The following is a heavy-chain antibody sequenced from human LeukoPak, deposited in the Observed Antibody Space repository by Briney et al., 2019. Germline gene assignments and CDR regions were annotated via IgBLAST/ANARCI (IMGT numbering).Heavy chain of an antibody. V-gene: IGHV4-59*01. CDR3: ATGPQFYYYYMDV. Sequence: SETLSLTCTVSGGSISSYYWSWIRQPPGKGLEWIGYIYYSGSTNYKPSLKSRVTISVDTSKNHLSLKLRSVTAAATAVYYCATGPQFYYYYMDVWGKGNTVTVSS. J-gene: IGHJ6*03. CDR2: IYYSGST. CDR1: GGSISSYY.